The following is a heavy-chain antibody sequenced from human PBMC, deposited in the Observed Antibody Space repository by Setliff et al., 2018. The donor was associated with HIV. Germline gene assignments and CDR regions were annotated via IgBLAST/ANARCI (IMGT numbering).Heavy chain of an antibody. V-gene: IGHV3-66*02. CDR1: GFNVRNNY. CDR3: AREGARCTSVRCYTPDY. J-gene: IGHJ4*02. Sequence: GGSLRLSCAASGFNVRNNYMSWVRQAPGKGLEWVSAIYGGGSTYYADSVKGRFTISRDSSENTLYLQMNSLRVEDTGVYYCAREGARCTSVRCYTPDYWGQGTLVTVSS. D-gene: IGHD2-2*02. CDR2: IYGGGST.